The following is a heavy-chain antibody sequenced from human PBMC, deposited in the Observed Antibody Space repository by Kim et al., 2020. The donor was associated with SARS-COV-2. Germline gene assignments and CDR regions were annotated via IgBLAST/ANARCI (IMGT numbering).Heavy chain of an antibody. CDR2: ISYDGSNK. Sequence: GGSLRLSCAASGFTFSSYGMHWVRQAPGKGLEWVAVISYDGSNKYYADSVKGRFTISRDNSKNTLYLQMNSLRAEDTAVYYCARPETYYYGSGSYYSFDYWGQGTLVTVSS. V-gene: IGHV3-33*05. CDR1: GFTFSSYG. D-gene: IGHD3-10*01. CDR3: ARPETYYYGSGSYYSFDY. J-gene: IGHJ4*02.